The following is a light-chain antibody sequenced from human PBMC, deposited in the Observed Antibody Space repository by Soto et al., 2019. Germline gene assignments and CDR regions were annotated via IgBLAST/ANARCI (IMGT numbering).Light chain of an antibody. Sequence: QSALTQPASVSGSLGQSITISCTGTSSDVGGYNYVSWYQQHPGKAPKFMIYEVSNRPSGVSNRFSGSKSGNTASLTISGLQAEDEADYYCSSYTSSSTVVFGGGTKVTVL. CDR2: EVS. CDR3: SSYTSSSTVV. CDR1: SSDVGGYNY. J-gene: IGLJ2*01. V-gene: IGLV2-14*01.